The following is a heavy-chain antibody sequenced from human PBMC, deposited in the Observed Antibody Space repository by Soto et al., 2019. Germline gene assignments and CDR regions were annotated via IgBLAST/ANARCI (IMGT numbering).Heavy chain of an antibody. Sequence: EVQLVESGGGLVQPGGSLRLSCEVFGFTFSSYGMNWVRQAPGKGLEWISYISHNGATLYYADSMKGRFTISRDNARNSLYLQMNSLRDEDTAVYYCARVRYYGGNTPHSFDIWGRGTRVTVSS. V-gene: IGHV3-48*02. CDR2: ISHNGATL. J-gene: IGHJ3*02. CDR3: ARVRYYGGNTPHSFDI. CDR1: GFTFSSYG. D-gene: IGHD4-17*01.